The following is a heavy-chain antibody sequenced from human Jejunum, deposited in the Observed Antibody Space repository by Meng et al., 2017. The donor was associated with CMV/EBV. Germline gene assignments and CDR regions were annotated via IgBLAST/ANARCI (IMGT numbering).Heavy chain of an antibody. CDR2: ISGSGDRT. J-gene: IGHJ4*02. CDR1: GVVVSAYA. V-gene: IGHV3-23*01. Sequence: ASGVVVSAYAMSWVRQAPGKGLEWVSGISGSGDRTYYADSVKGRFTISRDNVKNTVYLEMNSLRAEDSAVYFCAKDNTVSSSYFDYWGRGTLVTVSS. D-gene: IGHD4-17*01. CDR3: AKDNTVSSSYFDY.